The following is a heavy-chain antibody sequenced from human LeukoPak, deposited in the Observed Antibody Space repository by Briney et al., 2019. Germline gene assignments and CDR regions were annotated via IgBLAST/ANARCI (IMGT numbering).Heavy chain of an antibody. V-gene: IGHV1-2*06. CDR2: INPNSGGT. Sequence: VSVKVSCTASGYTFTGYYMHWVRQAPGQGLEWMGRINPNSGGTNYAQKFQGRVTMTRDTSISTAYMELSRLRSDDTAVYYCARSYSSSWYVDYSNFPKDYWGQGTLVTVSS. CDR1: GYTFTGYY. J-gene: IGHJ4*02. CDR3: ARSYSSSWYVDYSNFPKDY. D-gene: IGHD6-13*01.